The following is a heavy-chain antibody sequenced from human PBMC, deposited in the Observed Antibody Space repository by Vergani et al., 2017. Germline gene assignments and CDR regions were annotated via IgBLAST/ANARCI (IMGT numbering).Heavy chain of an antibody. D-gene: IGHD3-3*02. CDR2: IYYSGST. J-gene: IGHJ4*02. Sequence: QVQLQESGPGLVKPSQTLSLTCTVSGGSISSGDYYWSWIRQHPGKGLEWIGYIYYSGSTNYNPSLKSRVTISIDTSKNQFSLNVTSVTAADTAVYYCAGQRLNIFGVVTHFDYWGQGTLVTVSS. V-gene: IGHV4-31*03. CDR1: GGSISSGDYY. CDR3: AGQRLNIFGVVTHFDY.